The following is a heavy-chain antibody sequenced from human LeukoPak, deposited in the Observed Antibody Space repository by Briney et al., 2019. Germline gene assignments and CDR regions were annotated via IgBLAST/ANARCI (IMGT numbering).Heavy chain of an antibody. V-gene: IGHV3-33*01. CDR1: GFTFSSYG. CDR3: ARGLGSQPKAVAGRRGYGMDV. Sequence: GGSLRLSCPASGFTFSSYGMHWVRQAPGKGLEWVAVIWYDGSNKYYADSVKGRFTISRDNSRNTLYLQMNSLRAEDTAVYYCARGLGSQPKAVAGRRGYGMDVWGQGTTVTVSS. D-gene: IGHD6-19*01. J-gene: IGHJ6*02. CDR2: IWYDGSNK.